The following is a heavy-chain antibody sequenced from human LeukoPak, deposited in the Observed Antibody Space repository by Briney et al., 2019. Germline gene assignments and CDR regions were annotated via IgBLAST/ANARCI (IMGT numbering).Heavy chain of an antibody. Sequence: GGSLRLSCVVSGFTFSSYWMHWVRQAPGEGLAWASRIRYDGSSAAYADSVKGRLTISRDNAKNTLYLQMNSLSAEDTAVYYCVRGTMNAIDQLDYWGQGTLVTVSS. CDR2: IRYDGSSA. D-gene: IGHD1-1*01. CDR1: GFTFSSYW. J-gene: IGHJ4*02. V-gene: IGHV3-74*01. CDR3: VRGTMNAIDQLDY.